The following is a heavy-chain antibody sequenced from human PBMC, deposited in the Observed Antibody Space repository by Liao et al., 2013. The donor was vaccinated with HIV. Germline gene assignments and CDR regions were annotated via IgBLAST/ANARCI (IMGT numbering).Heavy chain of an antibody. V-gene: IGHV4-34*01. CDR3: ARGNLYSPPGYFDY. D-gene: IGHD5-18*01. CDR2: INHSGST. Sequence: QVQLQQWGAGLLKPSETLSLTCAVYGGSFSGYYWSWIRQPPGKGLEWIGEINHSGSTNYNPSLKSRVTISVDTSKNQFSLKLSSVTAADTAVYYCARGNLYSPPGYFDYWGQGTLVTVSS. CDR1: GGSFSGYY. J-gene: IGHJ4*02.